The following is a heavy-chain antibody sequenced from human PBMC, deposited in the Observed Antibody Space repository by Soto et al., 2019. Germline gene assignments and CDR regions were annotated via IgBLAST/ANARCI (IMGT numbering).Heavy chain of an antibody. CDR1: GGSIGSGSYS. CDR2: IYPRGST. Sequence: QLQLQESGSGLVKPSQTLSLTCAVSGGSIGSGSYSWSWIRLSPGKGLEWIGYIYPRGSTYYNPSLKSRVTISLDRSKNQFSLKLSSVTAADTAVYYCATRSPTDAFEIWGQGTMVTVSS. V-gene: IGHV4-30-2*06. CDR3: ATRSPTDAFEI. J-gene: IGHJ3*02.